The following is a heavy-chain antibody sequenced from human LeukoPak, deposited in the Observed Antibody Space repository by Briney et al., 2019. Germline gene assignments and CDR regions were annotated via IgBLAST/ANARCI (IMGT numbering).Heavy chain of an antibody. J-gene: IGHJ4*02. CDR3: AKNYYGSGSSYFDY. Sequence: GGSLRLSCAASGFTFSSYGMSWVRQAPGKVLEWVSAISGSGGSTYYADSVKGRFTISRDNSKNTLYLQMNSLRAEDTAVYYCAKNYYGSGSSYFDYWGQGTLVTVSS. V-gene: IGHV3-23*01. CDR1: GFTFSSYG. D-gene: IGHD3-10*01. CDR2: ISGSGGST.